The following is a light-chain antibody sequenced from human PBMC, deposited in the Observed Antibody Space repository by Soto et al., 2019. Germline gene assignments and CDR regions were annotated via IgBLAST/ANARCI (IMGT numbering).Light chain of an antibody. CDR2: YDS. V-gene: IGLV3-21*04. Sequence: SYELTQPPSVSVAPGKTARITXGGNNIGSKSVHWYQQKPGQAPVVVMYYDSDRPSGIPERFSGAKSGNTATLTISRVEAGDEADYYCQVWDKSSDHAVFGGGTQLTVL. J-gene: IGLJ7*01. CDR3: QVWDKSSDHAV. CDR1: NIGSKS.